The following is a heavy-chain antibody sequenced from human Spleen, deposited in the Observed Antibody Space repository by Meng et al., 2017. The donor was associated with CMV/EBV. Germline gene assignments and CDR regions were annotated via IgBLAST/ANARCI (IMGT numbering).Heavy chain of an antibody. D-gene: IGHD5-24*01. CDR1: GVTFSTYA. CDR2: IIPIFGTA. J-gene: IGHJ4*02. V-gene: IGHV1-69*12. CDR3: AIGREMATIDY. Sequence: QLVQPCAAGKTPWSSVQVACNASGVTFSTYALSWVRHAPGQGLEWMGWIIPIFGTANYAQKFQGRVTITADESTNTAYMELSSLRSEDTAVYYCAIGREMATIDYLGQGTLVTVSS.